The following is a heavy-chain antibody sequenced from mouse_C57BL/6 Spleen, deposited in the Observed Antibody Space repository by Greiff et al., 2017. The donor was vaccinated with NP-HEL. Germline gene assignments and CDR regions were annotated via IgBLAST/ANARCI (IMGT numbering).Heavy chain of an antibody. J-gene: IGHJ3*01. V-gene: IGHV1-42*01. Sequence: VQLKESGPELVKPGASVKISCKASGYSFTGYYMNWVKQSPEKSLEWIGEINPSTGGTTYNQKFKAKATLTVDKSSSTAYMQLKSLTSEDSAVYYCARVGFLAYWGQGTLVTVSA. CDR1: GYSFTGYY. D-gene: IGHD4-1*01. CDR2: INPSTGGT. CDR3: ARVGFLAY.